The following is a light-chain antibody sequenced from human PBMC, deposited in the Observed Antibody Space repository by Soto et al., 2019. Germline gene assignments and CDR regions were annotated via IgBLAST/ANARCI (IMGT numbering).Light chain of an antibody. CDR2: AAS. Sequence: DIQMTQSPSSLSASVGDRVTITCRASQDIYNYLAWYQQKPGKVPSLLIYAASTLQSGVPSRFSGSGSGTDFSLSISSLQPEDVATYYCQKYNGAPRAFGQGTKLEIK. J-gene: IGKJ1*01. V-gene: IGKV1-27*01. CDR1: QDIYNY. CDR3: QKYNGAPRA.